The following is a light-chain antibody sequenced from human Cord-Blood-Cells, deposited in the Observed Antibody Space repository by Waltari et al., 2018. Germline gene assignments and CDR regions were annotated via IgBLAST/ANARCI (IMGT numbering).Light chain of an antibody. CDR3: QQYYSFPWT. Sequence: VIWMTQSPSLLSASTGDRVTISCRMSQGIRSYLAWYQQNPGKAPELLIYAASTLQSGVPSRFSGSGSGTDFTLTISCLQAEDFATYYCQQYYSFPWTFGQGTKVEIK. CDR2: AAS. V-gene: IGKV1D-8*03. CDR1: QGIRSY. J-gene: IGKJ1*01.